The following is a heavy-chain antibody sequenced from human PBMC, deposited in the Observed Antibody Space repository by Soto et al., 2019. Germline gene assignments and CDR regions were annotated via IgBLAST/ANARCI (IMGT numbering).Heavy chain of an antibody. J-gene: IGHJ4*02. Sequence: SETLSLTCTVSGGSISSGGYCWSWIRQHPGKGLEWIGYIYYSGSTYYNPSLKSRVTISVDTSKNQFSLKLSSVTAADTAVYYCARGGYYGSETFDYWGQGTLVTVSS. CDR1: GGSISSGGYC. D-gene: IGHD3-10*01. CDR3: ARGGYYGSETFDY. V-gene: IGHV4-31*03. CDR2: IYYSGST.